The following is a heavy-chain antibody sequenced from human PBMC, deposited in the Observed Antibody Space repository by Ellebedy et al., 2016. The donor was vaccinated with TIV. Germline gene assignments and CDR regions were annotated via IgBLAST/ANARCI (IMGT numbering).Heavy chain of an antibody. V-gene: IGHV3-53*05. CDR2: IRESGDT. D-gene: IGHD3-16*01. CDR3: ATSSRAGGFDAFDI. CDR1: GGTVTNTR. J-gene: IGHJ3*02. Sequence: GESLKISCAASGGTVTNTRMGWVRQAPGKGLEWVSVIRESGDTSNAASVRCRLTIARDNSKNTLDLQMNSLRAEDTAVYYCATSSRAGGFDAFDIWGPGTMVTVSS.